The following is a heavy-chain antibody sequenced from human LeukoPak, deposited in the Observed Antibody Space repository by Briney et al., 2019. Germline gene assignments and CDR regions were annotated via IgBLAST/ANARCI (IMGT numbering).Heavy chain of an antibody. Sequence: GASVKVSCKASGYTFTSYAMHWVRQAPGQRLEWMGWINAGNGNTKYSQKFQGRVTITRDTSASTAYMELSSLRSEDTAVYYCARAYCSGGSCFHYYYGMDVWGQGTTVTVSS. V-gene: IGHV1-3*01. D-gene: IGHD2-15*01. J-gene: IGHJ6*02. CDR2: INAGNGNT. CDR3: ARAYCSGGSCFHYYYGMDV. CDR1: GYTFTSYA.